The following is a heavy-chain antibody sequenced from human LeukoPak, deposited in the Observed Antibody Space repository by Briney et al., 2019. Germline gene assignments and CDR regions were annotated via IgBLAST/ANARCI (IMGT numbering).Heavy chain of an antibody. CDR1: GFTFSGFW. Sequence: GGSLRLSCAASGFTFSGFWMHWVRQAPGKGLVWVSRINTDGSSTNYVDSVKGRFTISRDNAKNSLYLQMNSLRAEDTAVYYCARAVSVSSHYFDCWGQGTLVTVSS. CDR2: INTDGSST. CDR3: ARAVSVSSHYFDC. D-gene: IGHD5/OR15-5a*01. J-gene: IGHJ4*02. V-gene: IGHV3-74*01.